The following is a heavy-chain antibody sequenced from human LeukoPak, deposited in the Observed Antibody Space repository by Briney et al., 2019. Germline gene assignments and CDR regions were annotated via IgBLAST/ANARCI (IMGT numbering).Heavy chain of an antibody. Sequence: GGPLRLSCAASGFTFSSYAMSWVRQAPGKGLEWVSAISGSGGSTYYADSVKGRFTISRDNSKNTLYLQMNSLRAEDTAVYYCAKGTDSSGYYPERSFDYWGQGTLVTVSS. D-gene: IGHD3-22*01. J-gene: IGHJ4*02. CDR3: AKGTDSSGYYPERSFDY. CDR2: ISGSGGST. CDR1: GFTFSSYA. V-gene: IGHV3-23*01.